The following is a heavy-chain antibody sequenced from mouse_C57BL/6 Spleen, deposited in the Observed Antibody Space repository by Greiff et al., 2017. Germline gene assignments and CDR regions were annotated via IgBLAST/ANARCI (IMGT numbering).Heavy chain of an antibody. CDR3: ARGHYGYDGYAMDY. J-gene: IGHJ4*01. Sequence: QVQLQQSGAELARPGASVKLSCKASGYTFTSYGISWVKQRPGQGLEWIGEIYPRSGNTYYNEKFKGKATLTADKSSSTAYMELRSLTSEDSAVYVCARGHYGYDGYAMDYWGQGTSVTVSS. CDR2: IYPRSGNT. CDR1: GYTFTSYG. V-gene: IGHV1-81*01. D-gene: IGHD2-2*01.